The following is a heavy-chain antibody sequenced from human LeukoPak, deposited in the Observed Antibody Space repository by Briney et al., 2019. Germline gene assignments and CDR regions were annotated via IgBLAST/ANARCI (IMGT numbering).Heavy chain of an antibody. Sequence: SETLSLTCAVYGGSFSGYYWSWIRQHPGKGLEWIGYIYYSGSTYYNPSLKSRVTISVDTSKNQFSLKLSSVTAAGTAVYYCARFWVGTYYYDSSGYYAFDYWGQGTLVTVSS. CDR1: GGSFSGYY. D-gene: IGHD3-22*01. V-gene: IGHV4-31*11. CDR2: IYYSGST. J-gene: IGHJ4*02. CDR3: ARFWVGTYYYDSSGYYAFDY.